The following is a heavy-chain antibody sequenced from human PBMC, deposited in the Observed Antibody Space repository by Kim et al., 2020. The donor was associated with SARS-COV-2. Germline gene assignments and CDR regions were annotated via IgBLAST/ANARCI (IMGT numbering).Heavy chain of an antibody. CDR3: ATSEGDY. CDR2: SSSYT. V-gene: IGHV3-11*03. J-gene: IGHJ4*02. Sequence: SSSYTNDADSVKGRFTISRDNAKNSLYLQMNSLRAEDTAVYYCATSEGDYWGQGTLVTVSS.